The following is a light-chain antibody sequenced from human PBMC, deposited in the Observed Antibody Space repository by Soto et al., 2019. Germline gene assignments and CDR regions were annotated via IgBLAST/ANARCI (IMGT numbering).Light chain of an antibody. V-gene: IGKV2-28*01. CDR2: LGS. CDR3: MQGLQTPYT. Sequence: DIVMNQSPLSLSVISGEPASISCRSSQSLLHSSGHTSLDWYLQKPGQPPQRLIYLGSNRASGVPDRFSGSGSGTDFTLKISRVEAEDVGVYYCMQGLQTPYTFGQGTKLEIK. CDR1: QSLLHSSGHTS. J-gene: IGKJ2*01.